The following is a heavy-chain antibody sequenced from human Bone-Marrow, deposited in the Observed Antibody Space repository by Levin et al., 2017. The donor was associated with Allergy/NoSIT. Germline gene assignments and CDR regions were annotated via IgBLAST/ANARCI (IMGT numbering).Heavy chain of an antibody. V-gene: IGHV3-23*01. CDR1: GFTFNTNA. CDR3: AKDRTVPGTRQYDN. CDR2: ISGSGNMI. D-gene: IGHD2-2*01. J-gene: IGHJ4*02. Sequence: QAGGSLRLSCVASGFTFNTNAMAWVRQAPGKGLEWVSAISGSGNMILYADSVKGRFTISRDNPKNTLYLQMNSLGAEDTAIYFCAKDRTVPGTRQYDNWGQGTLVTVSS.